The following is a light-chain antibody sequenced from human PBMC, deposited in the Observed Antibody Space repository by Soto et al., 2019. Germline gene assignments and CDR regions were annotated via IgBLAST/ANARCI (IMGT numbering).Light chain of an antibody. CDR3: QQYYSTRT. CDR2: WAS. V-gene: IGKV4-1*01. CDR1: QSVLYSSNNKNY. J-gene: IGKJ1*01. Sequence: DIVMTQSPESLAVSLGERATINCKSSQSVLYSSNNKNYLAWYQQKPGQPPKLLIYWASTRESGVPDRFSGSGSGTDFTLTISRLQAEDVAVYYCQQYYSTRTFGQGTKVEIK.